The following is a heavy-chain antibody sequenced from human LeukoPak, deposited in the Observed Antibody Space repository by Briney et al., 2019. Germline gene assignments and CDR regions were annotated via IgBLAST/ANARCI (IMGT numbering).Heavy chain of an antibody. CDR1: GGSISSRNW. CDR2: IYHSVST. J-gene: IGHJ6*03. CDR3: ARANDYGDPLPRYMDV. V-gene: IGHV4-4*02. D-gene: IGHD4-17*01. Sequence: SETLSLTCAVSGGSISSRNWWSWVRQPPGKGLEWIGEIYHSVSTNYNPSLKSRVTISVDKSKNQFSLKLSSVTAADTAVYYCARANDYGDPLPRYMDVWGKGTTVTVSS.